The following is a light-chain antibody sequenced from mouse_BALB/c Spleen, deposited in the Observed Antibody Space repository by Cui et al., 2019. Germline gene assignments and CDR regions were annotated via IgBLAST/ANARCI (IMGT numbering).Light chain of an antibody. J-gene: IGKJ5*01. V-gene: IGKV6-23*01. CDR3: QQYSSYLT. Sequence: DIVMTQSPKFMSTSVGDRVSITCKASQDVGTAVAWYQQKPGKSPKLLIYWASTRRTGVPDRFTGSGSGTDFTLTISNVQSEDLADYFCQQYSSYLTFGAGTKLELK. CDR1: QDVGTA. CDR2: WAS.